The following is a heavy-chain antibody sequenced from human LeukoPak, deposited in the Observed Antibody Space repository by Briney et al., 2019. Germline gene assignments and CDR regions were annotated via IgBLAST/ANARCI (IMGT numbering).Heavy chain of an antibody. V-gene: IGHV3-7*04. J-gene: IGHJ4*02. CDR1: GFTFSTYW. CDR3: ARGGWFFDS. Sequence: GGPLRLSCAASGFTFSTYWMNWVRQAPGKGLEWVANIKHDGSEKYYVDSVKGRFTISRDNAENSLSLRMNSLRADDTALYYCARGGWFFDSWGQGTLVTVSS. D-gene: IGHD6-19*01. CDR2: IKHDGSEK.